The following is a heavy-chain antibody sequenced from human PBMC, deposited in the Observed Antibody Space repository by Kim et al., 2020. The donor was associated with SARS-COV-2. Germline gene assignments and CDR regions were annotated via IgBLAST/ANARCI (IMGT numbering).Heavy chain of an antibody. V-gene: IGHV1-3*01. D-gene: IGHD6-19*01. J-gene: IGHJ4*02. Sequence: KFQGRVTITRDTSASTAYMELSSLRSEDTAVYYCARARLRGWYGESNSVDYWGQGTLVTVSS. CDR3: ARARLRGWYGESNSVDY.